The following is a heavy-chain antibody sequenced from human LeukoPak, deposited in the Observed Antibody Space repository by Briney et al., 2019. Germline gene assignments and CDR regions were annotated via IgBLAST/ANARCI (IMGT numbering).Heavy chain of an antibody. D-gene: IGHD6-13*01. CDR3: ARALGQQLVPGYYYGMDV. CDR1: GFTVSSNY. J-gene: IGHJ6*02. V-gene: IGHV3-66*01. Sequence: GGSLRLSCAASGFTVSSNYMSWVRQAPGKGLEWVSVIYSGGSTYYADSVKGRFTISRDNSKNALYLQMNSLRAEDTAVYYCARALGQQLVPGYYYGMDVWGQGTTVTVSS. CDR2: IYSGGST.